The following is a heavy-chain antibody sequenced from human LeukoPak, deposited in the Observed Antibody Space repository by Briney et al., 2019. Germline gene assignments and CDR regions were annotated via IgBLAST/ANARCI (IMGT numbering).Heavy chain of an antibody. CDR1: GYTFTDYY. J-gene: IGHJ4*02. CDR3: ARDLSGYYDSSAYYHASDY. V-gene: IGHV1-2*06. CDR2: INPNSGGT. Sequence: ASVKVSYKASGYTFTDYYMHWVRQAPGQGLEWMGRINPNSGGTNYAQKFQGRVTMTRDTSISTAYMDLSRLRSDDTAVYYCARDLSGYYDSSAYYHASDYWGQGTLVTVSS. D-gene: IGHD3-22*01.